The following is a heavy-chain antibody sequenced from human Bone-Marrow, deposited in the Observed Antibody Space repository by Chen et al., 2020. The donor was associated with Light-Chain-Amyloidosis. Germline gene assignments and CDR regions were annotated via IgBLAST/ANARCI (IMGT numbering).Heavy chain of an antibody. CDR3: ARDMTALGFDL. CDR1: GFTFSSDD. V-gene: IGHV3-33*01. Sequence: VESWGGVVQSGRSLRLSCTASGFTFSSDDMHWVRQAPGKGLEWVAAIWSDGNNINYADSVNGRFIISRDNSKSTLYLQMNSLRAEDTGIYYCARDMTALGFDLWGQGTLVTVSS. CDR2: IWSDGNNI. J-gene: IGHJ4*02. D-gene: IGHD2-21*02.